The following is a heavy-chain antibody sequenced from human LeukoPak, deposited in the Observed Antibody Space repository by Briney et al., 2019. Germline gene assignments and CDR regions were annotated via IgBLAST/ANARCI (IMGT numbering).Heavy chain of an antibody. J-gene: IGHJ5*02. CDR2: IYHSGST. Sequence: SETLSLTCTVSGYSISSGYYWGWIRQPPGKGLEWIGSIYHSGSTYYNPSLKSRVTISVDTSKNQFSLKLSSVTAADTAVYYCARTRGRLGEFKGSWFDPWGQGTLVTVSS. CDR1: GYSISSGYY. V-gene: IGHV4-38-2*02. CDR3: ARTRGRLGEFKGSWFDP. D-gene: IGHD3-16*01.